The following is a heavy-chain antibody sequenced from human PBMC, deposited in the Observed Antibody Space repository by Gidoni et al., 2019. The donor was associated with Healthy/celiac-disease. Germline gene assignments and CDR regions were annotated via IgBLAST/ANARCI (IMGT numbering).Heavy chain of an antibody. D-gene: IGHD1-26*01. V-gene: IGHV1-3*01. Sequence: QVQLVQSGAEVKKHGASVKVSCKSSGYSFTSYAMHWVRQAPGQRLEWMGWINAGNGNTKYSQKFQGRVTITRDTSASTAYMELSSLRSEDTAVYYCARGSSDYYYGMDVWGQGTTVTVSS. CDR1: GYSFTSYA. J-gene: IGHJ6*02. CDR3: ARGSSDYYYGMDV. CDR2: INAGNGNT.